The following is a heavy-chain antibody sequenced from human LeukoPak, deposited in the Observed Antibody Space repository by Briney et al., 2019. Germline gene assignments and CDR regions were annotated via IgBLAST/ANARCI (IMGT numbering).Heavy chain of an antibody. CDR2: IYYSGST. D-gene: IGHD3-10*01. CDR3: AREILYYGSGSYRNY. Sequence: SQTLSLTCTVSGGSISSGDYYWSWIRQPPGKGLEWIGYIYYSGSTYYNPSLKSRVTISVDTSKNQFSLKLSSVTAADTAVYYCAREILYYGSGSYRNYWGQGTLVTVSS. J-gene: IGHJ4*02. V-gene: IGHV4-30-4*08. CDR1: GGSISSGDYY.